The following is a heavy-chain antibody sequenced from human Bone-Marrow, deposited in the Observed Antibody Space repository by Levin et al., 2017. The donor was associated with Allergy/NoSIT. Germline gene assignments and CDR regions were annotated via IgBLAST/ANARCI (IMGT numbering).Heavy chain of an antibody. CDR2: ISSGGSNK. V-gene: IGHV3-30-3*01. CDR1: GFTFSNYA. J-gene: IGHJ4*02. D-gene: IGHD2-8*01. Sequence: GESLKISCAASGFTFSNYALHWVRQAPGKGLEWVAIISSGGSNKQYADSVKGRFTISRDNSKSTLYLEMNSLRPEDTAVYYCARVFTSGYIDYWGQGTLVTVSS. CDR3: ARVFTSGYIDY.